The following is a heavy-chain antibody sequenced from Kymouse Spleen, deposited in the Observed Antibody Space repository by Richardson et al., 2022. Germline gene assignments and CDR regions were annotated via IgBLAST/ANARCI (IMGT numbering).Heavy chain of an antibody. J-gene: IGHJ6*02. V-gene: IGHV4-4*02. CDR3: ARDRIQLWPPYYYYGMDV. Sequence: QVQLQESGPGLVKPSGTLSLTCAVSGGSISSSNWWSWVRQPPGKGLEWIGEIYHSGSTNYNPSLKSRVTISVDKSKNQFSLKLSSVTAADTAVYYCARDRIQLWPPYYYYGMDVWGQGTTVTVSS. D-gene: IGHD5-18,IGHD5-18*01. CDR2: IYHSGST. CDR1: GGSISSSNW.